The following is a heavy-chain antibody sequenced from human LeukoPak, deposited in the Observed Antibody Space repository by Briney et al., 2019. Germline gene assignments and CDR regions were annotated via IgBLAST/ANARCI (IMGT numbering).Heavy chain of an antibody. V-gene: IGHV3-30*02. CDR1: GFTFSSYG. D-gene: IGHD6-19*01. CDR3: ASKDSSGWYEEA. J-gene: IGHJ5*02. CDR2: IRYDGSNK. Sequence: GGSLRLSCVASGFTFSSYGMHWVRQAPGKGLEWVAFIRYDGSNKYYADSVKGRFTISRDNSKNTLYLQMNSLRAEDTAVYYCASKDSSGWYEEAWGQGTLVTVSS.